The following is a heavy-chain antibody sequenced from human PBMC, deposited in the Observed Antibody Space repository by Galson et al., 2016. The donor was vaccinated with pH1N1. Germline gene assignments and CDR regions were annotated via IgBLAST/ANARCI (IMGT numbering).Heavy chain of an antibody. CDR3: AVGSSVAGPDFFVH. D-gene: IGHD6-19*01. CDR2: ITWNGNII. J-gene: IGHJ4*02. CDR1: GFTFDDHA. Sequence: SLRLSCAASGFTFDDHAMRWVRQAPGKGLEWVSGITWNGNIIGYADSVKGRFTIFRANAKNSLYLQMNSLTSDYMALYFCAVGSSVAGPDFFVHWGQGALVTVSS. V-gene: IGHV3-9*03.